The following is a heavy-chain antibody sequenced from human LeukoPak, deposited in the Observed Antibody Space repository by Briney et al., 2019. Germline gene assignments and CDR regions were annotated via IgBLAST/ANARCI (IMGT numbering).Heavy chain of an antibody. V-gene: IGHV3-23*01. D-gene: IGHD2-2*01. CDR2: ISGSGGST. Sequence: GGSLRLSCAASGFTFSSYAMSWVRQAPGKGREWGSAISGSGGSTYYADSVKGRFTISRDNSKNTLYLQMNSLRAEDTAVYYCAKGLYCSSTSCSTHYYYYYGMDVWGKGTTVTVSS. CDR3: AKGLYCSSTSCSTHYYYYYGMDV. J-gene: IGHJ6*04. CDR1: GFTFSSYA.